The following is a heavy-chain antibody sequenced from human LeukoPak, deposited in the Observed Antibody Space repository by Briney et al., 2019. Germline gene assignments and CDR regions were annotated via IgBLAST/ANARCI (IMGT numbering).Heavy chain of an antibody. CDR1: GFTFSSYG. J-gene: IGHJ5*02. CDR3: ARLPGSPYNWFDP. Sequence: PGGTLRLSCAASGFTFSSYGMSWVRQAPGKGLEWVSAISGSGGSTYYADSVKGRFTISRDNSKNTLYLQMNSLRAEDTAVYYCARLPGSPYNWFDPWGQGTLVTVSS. D-gene: IGHD4-11*01. CDR2: ISGSGGST. V-gene: IGHV3-23*01.